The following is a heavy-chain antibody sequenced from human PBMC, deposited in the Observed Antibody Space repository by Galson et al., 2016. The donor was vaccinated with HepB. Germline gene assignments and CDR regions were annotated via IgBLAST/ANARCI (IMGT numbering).Heavy chain of an antibody. CDR1: GGSISTHF. D-gene: IGHD5-12*01. Sequence: SETLSLTCTVSGGSISTHFWNWIRQPPGKGLEWIGFIYYSGSTNYNPSLKSRVTMSVDTSKNQFSLRLSSVTAADTAVYYCAREEAGGYDERYYYGMDVWGQGTTVTVSS. V-gene: IGHV4-59*11. J-gene: IGHJ6*02. CDR2: IYYSGST. CDR3: AREEAGGYDERYYYGMDV.